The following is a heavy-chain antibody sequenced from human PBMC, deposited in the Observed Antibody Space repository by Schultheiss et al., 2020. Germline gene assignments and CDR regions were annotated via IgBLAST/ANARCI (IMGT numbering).Heavy chain of an antibody. CDR2: LPSDEKHAK. CDR3: AREIGSSGSAGFFDP. D-gene: IGHD3-22*01. Sequence: GESLKISCALSGFTLSNSIMHWVRQAPGKGLEWVALLPSDEKHAKQYGDSVKGRFSISRDNSKNTVYLQMDSLRAEDTAVYHCAREIGSSGSAGFFDPWGQGTLVTVSS. CDR1: GFTLSNSI. J-gene: IGHJ5*02. V-gene: IGHV3-30*04.